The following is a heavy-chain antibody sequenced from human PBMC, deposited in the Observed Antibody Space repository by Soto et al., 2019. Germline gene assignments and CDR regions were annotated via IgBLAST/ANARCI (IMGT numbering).Heavy chain of an antibody. CDR2: ISSSSSYI. V-gene: IGHV3-21*01. CDR3: ARVVGFLEWLLFGAFDI. Sequence: WGSLRISCAACGFTFSSYSMNWVRQAPGKGLEWVSSISSSSSYIYYADSVKGRFTISRDNAKNSLYLQMNSLRAEDTAVYYCARVVGFLEWLLFGAFDIWGQGTMVTVSS. D-gene: IGHD3-3*01. CDR1: GFTFSSYS. J-gene: IGHJ3*02.